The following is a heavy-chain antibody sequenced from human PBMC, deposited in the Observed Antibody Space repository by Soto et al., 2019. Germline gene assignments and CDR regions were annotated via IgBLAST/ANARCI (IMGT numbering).Heavy chain of an antibody. CDR2: IIPVIDTA. D-gene: IGHD7-27*01. Sequence: SVKGACKVAGGRLNIRWGGQAPGQGLEWMGGIIPVIDTANYARKFQGRVVISADRATNIAYMEMMSLTLEDTAVYYCARGSGADAFDIWGQATMVTVS. CDR1: GGRLN. J-gene: IGHJ3*02. CDR3: ARGSGADAFDI. V-gene: IGHV1-69*06.